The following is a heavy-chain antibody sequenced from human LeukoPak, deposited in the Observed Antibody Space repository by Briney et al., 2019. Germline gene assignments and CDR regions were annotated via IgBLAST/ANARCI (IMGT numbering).Heavy chain of an antibody. V-gene: IGHV4-34*01. CDR3: ARRRYYDPLGLDL. Sequence: SGTLSLTCAVYGGSFSGYYWSWIRQPPGKGLEWIGEINHSGSTNYNPSLKSRVTISVDTSKNQFSLKLSSVTAADTAVYYCARRRYYDPLGLDLWGRGTLVTVSS. J-gene: IGHJ5*02. CDR2: INHSGST. D-gene: IGHD3-22*01. CDR1: GGSFSGYY.